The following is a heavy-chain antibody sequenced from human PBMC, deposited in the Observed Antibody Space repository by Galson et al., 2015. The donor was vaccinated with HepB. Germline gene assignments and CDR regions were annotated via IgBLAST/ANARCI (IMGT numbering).Heavy chain of an antibody. CDR1: GYTFTSYY. Sequence: SVKVSCKASGYTFTSYYMHWVRQAPGQGLEWMGIINPSGGSTSYAQKFQGRVTMTRDTSTSTVYMELSSLRSEDTAVYYCATSTELARGYYYGMDVWGQGTTVTVSS. D-gene: IGHD1-14*01. CDR2: INPSGGST. V-gene: IGHV1-46*03. J-gene: IGHJ6*02. CDR3: ATSTELARGYYYGMDV.